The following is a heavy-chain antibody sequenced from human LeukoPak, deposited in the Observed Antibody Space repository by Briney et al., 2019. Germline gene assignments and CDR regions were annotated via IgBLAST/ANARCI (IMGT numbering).Heavy chain of an antibody. J-gene: IGHJ4*02. CDR2: IYSGGRT. CDR1: GLTDSSNY. Sequence: GVSLRLFCAACGLTDSSNYMRWVPQATGRGLEWVSVIYSGGRTYYVDSVKGRFTIPRDGSTNTLYLQMSSLRAEDTAVYYCAKATNWNYDCWGRGTLVTVSS. V-gene: IGHV3-66*01. D-gene: IGHD1-7*01. CDR3: AKATNWNYDC.